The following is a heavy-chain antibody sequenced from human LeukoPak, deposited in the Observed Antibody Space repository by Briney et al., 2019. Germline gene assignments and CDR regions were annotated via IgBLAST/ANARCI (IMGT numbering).Heavy chain of an antibody. Sequence: PGGSLRLSCAASGFTFSSYAMSWVRQAPGKGLEWVSAISGSGGSTYYVDSVKGRFTISRDNSKNTLYLQMNSLRAEDTAVYYCAKAFWGSYYPDAFDIWGQGTMVTVSS. V-gene: IGHV3-23*01. CDR1: GFTFSSYA. CDR3: AKAFWGSYYPDAFDI. J-gene: IGHJ3*02. D-gene: IGHD1-26*01. CDR2: ISGSGGST.